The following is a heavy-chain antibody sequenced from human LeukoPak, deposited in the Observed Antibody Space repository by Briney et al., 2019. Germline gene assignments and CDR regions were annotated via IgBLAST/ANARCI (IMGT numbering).Heavy chain of an antibody. CDR2: ISGSGGST. CDR3: AKRLLYSSSWYYMDV. D-gene: IGHD6-13*01. V-gene: IGHV3-23*01. CDR1: GFTFSSYA. J-gene: IGHJ6*03. Sequence: GGSLRLSCAASGFTFSSYAMSWVRQAPGKGLDGVSAISGSGGSTYYADSVKGRFTISRDNSKNTLYLQMNSLRAEDTAVYYCAKRLLYSSSWYYMDVWGKGTTVTVSS.